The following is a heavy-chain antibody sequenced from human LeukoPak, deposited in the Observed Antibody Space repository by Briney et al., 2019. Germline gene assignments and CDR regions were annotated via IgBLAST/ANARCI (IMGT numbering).Heavy chain of an antibody. J-gene: IGHJ5*02. V-gene: IGHV4-59*08. CDR3: ARRLRAESDASPDNWIGP. CDR2: VFHTGSA. Sequence: SETLSLTCSVSGGSIGSSFWNWIRQPPGKGLEWIGHVFHTGSARYNPSLTSRVTISVDTSNNQLSLTLHSVTAADTAIYYCARRLRAESDASPDNWIGPWGQGALVTVSS. D-gene: IGHD3-16*01. CDR1: GGSIGSSF.